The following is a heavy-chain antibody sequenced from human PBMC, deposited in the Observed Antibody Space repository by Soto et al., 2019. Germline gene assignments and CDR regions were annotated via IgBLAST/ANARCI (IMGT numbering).Heavy chain of an antibody. CDR2: MHASGGT. J-gene: IGHJ4*02. Sequence: PSETLSLTCSVSGAPISSNDYFWAWIRQPPGRGLEFIASMHASGGTYHASSLKSRATMSLDTSKDQFSLKLQSVTAADTGTYYCAAIVVGATRHSGVDHWGQGTLVTVSS. CDR3: AAIVVGATRHSGVDH. V-gene: IGHV4-39*01. D-gene: IGHD2-15*01. CDR1: GAPISSNDYF.